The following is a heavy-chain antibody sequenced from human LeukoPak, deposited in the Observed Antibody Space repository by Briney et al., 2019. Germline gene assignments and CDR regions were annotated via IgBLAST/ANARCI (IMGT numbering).Heavy chain of an antibody. CDR2: IYYTGST. Sequence: TPSETLSLTCAVSGGSISSGGYSWSWIRQPPGKGLEWIGYIYYTGSTDYNPPLKSRVIISVDTSKNQFSLKLSSVTAADTAVYYCARLANWFDPWGQGTLVTVSS. CDR3: ARLANWFDP. J-gene: IGHJ5*02. V-gene: IGHV4-30-4*07. CDR1: GGSISSGGYS.